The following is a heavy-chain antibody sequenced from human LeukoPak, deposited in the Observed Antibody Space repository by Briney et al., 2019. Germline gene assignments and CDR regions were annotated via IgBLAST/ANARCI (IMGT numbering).Heavy chain of an antibody. J-gene: IGHJ6*03. CDR1: GFTFSSYP. Sequence: PGGFLRLSCAGSGFTFSSYPMHLVRPAPGKGLEWVSSISSSSSYIYYADSVKGRFTISRDNAKNSLYLQMNSLRAEDTAVYYCARTTEAHSWQTRYYSYYMDVWGKGTTVTVSS. CDR2: ISSSSSYI. V-gene: IGHV3-21*04. D-gene: IGHD6-13*01. CDR3: ARTTEAHSWQTRYYSYYMDV.